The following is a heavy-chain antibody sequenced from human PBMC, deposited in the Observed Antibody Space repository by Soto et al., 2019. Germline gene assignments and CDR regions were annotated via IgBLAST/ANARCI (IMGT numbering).Heavy chain of an antibody. CDR3: AKNGQPPYYYYGMDV. Sequence: QGQLVQSGAEVKKPGASVKVSCKASGYTFTRYGISWVRQAPGQGLEWMGWISGYNGDTKYAQKFQGRVTMTVDTSTTTAYMELRSLTSDDTAVYYCAKNGQPPYYYYGMDVWAKGPRSASP. CDR1: GYTFTRYG. V-gene: IGHV1-18*01. CDR2: ISGYNGDT. D-gene: IGHD2-8*01. J-gene: IGHJ6*02.